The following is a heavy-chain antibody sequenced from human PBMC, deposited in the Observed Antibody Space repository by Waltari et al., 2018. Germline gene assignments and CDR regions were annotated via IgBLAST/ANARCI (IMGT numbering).Heavy chain of an antibody. CDR1: GGSISSGSYY. CDR2: IYHSGST. D-gene: IGHD4-17*01. V-gene: IGHV4-61*02. Sequence: QVQLQESGPGLVKPSQTLSLTCTVSGGSISSGSYYWSWIRQPAGKGLEWIGSIYHSGSTYYNPSLKSRVTISVDTSKNQFSLKLSSVTAADTAVYYCARDYSTVTKPDAFDIWGQGTMVTVSS. J-gene: IGHJ3*02. CDR3: ARDYSTVTKPDAFDI.